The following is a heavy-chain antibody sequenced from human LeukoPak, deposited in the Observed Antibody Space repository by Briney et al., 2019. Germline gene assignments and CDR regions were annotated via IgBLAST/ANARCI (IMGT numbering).Heavy chain of an antibody. Sequence: SVKVSCKAAGGTFSSYAISWVRQAPGQGLEWMGGIIPLFRTAHYAPKFQGRVTIPADESTSTAYMELSSLRSEATAVYYCAHRGSSSGDNWFDPWGQGTLVPVPS. J-gene: IGHJ5*02. D-gene: IGHD6-6*01. CDR1: GGTFSSYA. CDR2: IIPLFRTA. CDR3: AHRGSSSGDNWFDP. V-gene: IGHV1-69*13.